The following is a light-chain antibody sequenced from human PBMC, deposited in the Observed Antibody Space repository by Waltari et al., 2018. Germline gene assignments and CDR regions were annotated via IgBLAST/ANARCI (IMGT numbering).Light chain of an antibody. CDR1: SSNIASHN. CDR3: AAWDDSLSWV. J-gene: IGLJ3*02. Sequence: QSVLTQPPSVSGNPGQRITIPCSGSSSNIASHNVYWYQQVSGTAPRLLIYWNNQRPSGVPNRFSGSKSGTSASLAISGLRSEGEADYYCAAWDDSLSWVFGGGTHLTVL. V-gene: IGLV1-47*01. CDR2: WNN.